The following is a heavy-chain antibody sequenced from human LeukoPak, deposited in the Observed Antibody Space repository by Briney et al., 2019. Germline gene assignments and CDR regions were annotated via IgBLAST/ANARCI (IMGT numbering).Heavy chain of an antibody. Sequence: SETLSLTCTVSGGSISSSSYYWGWIRQPPGKGLEWIGSIYYSGSTYYNPSLKSRVTISVDTSKNQFSLKLSSVTAADTAVYYFARTNKPFDSWRQGTLVTVSS. J-gene: IGHJ4*02. CDR2: IYYSGST. D-gene: IGHD1/OR15-1a*01. CDR1: GGSISSSSYY. CDR3: ARTNKPFDS. V-gene: IGHV4-39*01.